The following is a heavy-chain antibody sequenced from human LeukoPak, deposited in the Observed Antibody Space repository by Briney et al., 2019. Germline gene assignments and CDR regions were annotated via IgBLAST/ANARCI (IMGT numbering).Heavy chain of an antibody. J-gene: IGHJ4*02. CDR1: GFTVSSNY. CDR3: ARVAAAGLFDY. Sequence: GGSLRLSCAASGFTVSSNYMSWVRQAPGQGLEWVSVIYSGGTIYYADSVKGRFTISRDNAKNSLYLQMNSLRAEDTAVYYCARVAAAGLFDYWGQGTLVTVSS. CDR2: IYSGGTI. D-gene: IGHD6-13*01. V-gene: IGHV3-53*01.